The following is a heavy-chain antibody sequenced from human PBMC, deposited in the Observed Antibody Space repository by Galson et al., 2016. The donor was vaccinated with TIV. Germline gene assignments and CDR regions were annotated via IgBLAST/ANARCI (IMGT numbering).Heavy chain of an antibody. CDR3: ARGGRDGYNYVPEKAIDS. V-gene: IGHV4-34*01. D-gene: IGHD5-24*01. CDR1: GGSFSGYC. Sequence: LSLTCGVYGGSFSGYCWSWIRQPPGKGLEWTGEINHSGSTNYNPSLKSRVTISLETSKNQFSLKLSSVTAADTAVYYCARGGRDGYNYVPEKAIDSWGQGTLVTVSS. CDR2: INHSGST. J-gene: IGHJ4*02.